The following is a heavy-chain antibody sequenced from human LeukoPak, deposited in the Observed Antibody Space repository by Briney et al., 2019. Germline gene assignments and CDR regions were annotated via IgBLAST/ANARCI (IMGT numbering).Heavy chain of an antibody. CDR3: ARTIAAAGTDFDY. CDR1: GYTFTSYY. Sequence: VASVKVSCKASGYTFTSYYIHWVRQAPGQGLQWMGIINPDGGSTGYAQKFQGRVTMTRDTSTSTVYMELSSLRPEDTAVYFCARTIAAAGTDFDYWGQGTLVAVSS. CDR2: INPDGGST. J-gene: IGHJ4*02. V-gene: IGHV1-46*01. D-gene: IGHD6-13*01.